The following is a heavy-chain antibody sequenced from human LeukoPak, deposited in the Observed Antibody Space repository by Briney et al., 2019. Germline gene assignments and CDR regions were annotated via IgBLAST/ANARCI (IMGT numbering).Heavy chain of an antibody. CDR3: AKGEYYDFWSGYTD. Sequence: PGGSLRLSCAASGFTFSSYAMSWVRQAPGKGLKWVSAISGSGGSTYYADSVKGRFTISRDNSKNTLYLQMNNLRAEDTAVYYCAKGEYYDFWSGYTDWGQGTLVTVSS. CDR2: ISGSGGST. CDR1: GFTFSSYA. J-gene: IGHJ4*02. D-gene: IGHD3-3*01. V-gene: IGHV3-23*01.